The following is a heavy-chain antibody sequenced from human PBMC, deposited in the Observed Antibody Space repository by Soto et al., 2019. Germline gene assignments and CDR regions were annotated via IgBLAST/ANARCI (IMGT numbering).Heavy chain of an antibody. V-gene: IGHV4-61*08. Sequence: TLSLTCTVSDDSFRGAEYYWSWIRQPLGKGPEWIGYTYYNGDTKYNPALRSRVTMSEDTSKNQFSLRLSSVTAADTAVYFCARGPAYIDGWRTFDLWGRGILVTVSS. CDR3: ARGPAYIDGWRTFDL. CDR2: TYYNGDT. D-gene: IGHD6-19*01. CDR1: DDSFRGAEYY. J-gene: IGHJ4*02.